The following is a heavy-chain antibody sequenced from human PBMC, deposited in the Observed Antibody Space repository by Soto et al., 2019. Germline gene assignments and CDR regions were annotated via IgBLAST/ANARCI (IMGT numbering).Heavy chain of an antibody. J-gene: IGHJ5*02. Sequence: EVQLVESGGGLVQPGGSLRLSCAASGFTFRSYSVNWVRQAPGKGLDWVSYISTTSTIYYADSVKGRFTISRDNAKNSLYLQMNSLRAEDTAVYFCARDSGNGFDPWGQGTLVTVSS. CDR3: ARDSGNGFDP. CDR2: ISTTSTI. V-gene: IGHV3-48*01. CDR1: GFTFRSYS. D-gene: IGHD2-15*01.